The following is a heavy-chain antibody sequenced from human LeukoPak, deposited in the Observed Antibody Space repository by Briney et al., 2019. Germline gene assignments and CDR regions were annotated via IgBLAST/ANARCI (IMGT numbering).Heavy chain of an antibody. D-gene: IGHD3-10*01. Sequence: ASVKVSCKASGCTFSGTGWYLYWLRQAPGQGLECMGWIHPNNGDTAYAQKFEGRVAMTRDTSISTAYMELRRLRPDDTAVYFCARDGPAQMVDLDYWGQGTLVTVSS. J-gene: IGHJ4*02. V-gene: IGHV1-2*02. CDR2: IHPNNGDT. CDR3: ARDGPAQMVDLDY. CDR1: GCTFSGTGWY.